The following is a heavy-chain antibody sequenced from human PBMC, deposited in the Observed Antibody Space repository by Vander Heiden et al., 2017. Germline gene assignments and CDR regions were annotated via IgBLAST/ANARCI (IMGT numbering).Heavy chain of an antibody. CDR1: GFIFTTYA. Sequence: EVQLLESGGGLVQPGGSLRLSCAASGFIFTTYAMSWVRQAPGKGLEWVSVMSGSGGGTHYADSVRGRFTISRDNSKNTLYLQMKSLRVEDTAVYYCAKDRDTSGWFGSEDYWGQGTLVTVSS. CDR2: MSGSGGGT. J-gene: IGHJ4*02. CDR3: AKDRDTSGWFGSEDY. V-gene: IGHV3-23*01. D-gene: IGHD6-19*01.